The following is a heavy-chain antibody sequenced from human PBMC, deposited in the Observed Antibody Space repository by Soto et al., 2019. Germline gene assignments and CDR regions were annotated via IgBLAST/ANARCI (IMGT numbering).Heavy chain of an antibody. Sequence: EVQLLESGGGLIQPGGSLRLSCEASGFTFSNYGMTWAGLAPGKGLGWVSTISGSGGRTFYADPVKGRFTISRDNSKNTLYLQMNSLRAEDTAVYYCAKEMIASTLADFFDYWGQGTLVTVSS. J-gene: IGHJ4*02. CDR1: GFTFSNYG. CDR3: AKEMIASTLADFFDY. CDR2: ISGSGGRT. V-gene: IGHV3-23*01. D-gene: IGHD2-21*01.